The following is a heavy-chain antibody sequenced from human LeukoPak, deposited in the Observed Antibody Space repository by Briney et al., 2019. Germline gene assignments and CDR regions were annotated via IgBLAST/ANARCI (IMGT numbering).Heavy chain of an antibody. V-gene: IGHV4-39*01. CDR3: ARHVASSWTKLNWFDP. Sequence: SETLSLTCTVSGGSISSSSYYWGWIRQPPGKGLEWIGEINHSGSTNYNPSLKSRVTISVDTSKNQFSLKLSSVTAADTAVYYCARHVASSWTKLNWFDPWGQGTLVTVSS. CDR2: INHSGST. CDR1: GGSISSSSYY. D-gene: IGHD6-13*01. J-gene: IGHJ5*02.